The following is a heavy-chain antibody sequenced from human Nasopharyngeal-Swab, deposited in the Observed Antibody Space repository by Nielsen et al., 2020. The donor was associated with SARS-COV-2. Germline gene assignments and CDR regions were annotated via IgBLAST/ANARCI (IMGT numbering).Heavy chain of an antibody. J-gene: IGHJ3*02. CDR2: IKSKTDGGTT. V-gene: IGHV3-15*07. CDR3: TTGSGYSYGYDAFDI. Sequence: GESLKISCAASGFTFSSYSMNWVRQAPGKGLEWVGRIKSKTDGGTTDYAAPVKGRFTISRDDSKNTLYLQMNSLKTEDTAVYYCTTGSGYSYGYDAFDIWGQGTMVTVSS. CDR1: GFTFSSYS. D-gene: IGHD5-18*01.